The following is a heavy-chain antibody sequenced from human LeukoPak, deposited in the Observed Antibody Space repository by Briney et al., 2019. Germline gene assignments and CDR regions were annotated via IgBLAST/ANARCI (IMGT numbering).Heavy chain of an antibody. CDR3: ARDAGELYFDY. CDR2: INPNTGGT. CDR1: GYTFTGYF. J-gene: IGHJ4*02. V-gene: IGHV1-2*06. D-gene: IGHD1-7*01. Sequence: ASVKVSCKASGYTFTGYFMHWVRQAPGQGLEWMRRINPNTGGTNYAQKFQGRVTMTTDTSISTAYMELSRLRSDDTAVYYCARDAGELYFDYWGQGTLVTVSS.